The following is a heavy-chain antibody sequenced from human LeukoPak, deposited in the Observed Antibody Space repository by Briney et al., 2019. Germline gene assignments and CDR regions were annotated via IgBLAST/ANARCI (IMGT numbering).Heavy chain of an antibody. V-gene: IGHV3-7*05. Sequence: PGGSLRLSCAASGFTFSSYWMSWVRQAPGKGLQWVANINQDGSEKYYVDSVKGRFTISRDNSKNTLYLHMNSLRAEDTAIYFCAKDPANQLLYPAHSSHWGQGTLVTVSS. CDR1: GFTFSSYW. CDR2: INQDGSEK. CDR3: AKDPANQLLYPAHSSH. J-gene: IGHJ1*01. D-gene: IGHD2-2*01.